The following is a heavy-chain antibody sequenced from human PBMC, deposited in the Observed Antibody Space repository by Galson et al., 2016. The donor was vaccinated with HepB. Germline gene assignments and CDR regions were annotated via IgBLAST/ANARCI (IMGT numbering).Heavy chain of an antibody. CDR2: TYYRSKWYN. D-gene: IGHD6-19*01. J-gene: IGHJ4*02. CDR1: GDSVSSNGAA. V-gene: IGHV6-1*01. CDR3: ARVHQGWYAGYFDY. Sequence: CAISGDSVSSNGAAWNWIRQSPSRGLEWLGRTYYRSKWYNDYAVSVKSRITINPDTSKNQFSLQLNSVTPADTAVYYCARVHQGWYAGYFDYWGQGTRVTVTS.